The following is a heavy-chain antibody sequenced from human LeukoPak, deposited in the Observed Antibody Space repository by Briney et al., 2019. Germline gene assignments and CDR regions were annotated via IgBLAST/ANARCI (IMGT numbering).Heavy chain of an antibody. CDR2: IYYSGST. CDR3: ARGKMYYDFWSGSNLFDY. Sequence: PSETLSLTCTVSGGSISSYYWSWIRQPPGKGLEWIGYIYYSGSTNYNPSPKSRVTISVDTSKNQFSLKLSSVTAADTAVYYCARGKMYYDFWSGSNLFDYWGQGTLVTVSS. CDR1: GGSISSYY. J-gene: IGHJ4*02. V-gene: IGHV4-59*08. D-gene: IGHD3-3*01.